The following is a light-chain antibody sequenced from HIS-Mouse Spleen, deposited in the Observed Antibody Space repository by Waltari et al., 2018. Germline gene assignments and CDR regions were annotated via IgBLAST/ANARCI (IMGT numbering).Light chain of an antibody. J-gene: IGKJ1*01. CDR1: QGISSY. CDR3: QQLNSYPPT. Sequence: DIQLTQSPSFLSASVGDRVTITGRASQGISSYLAWYQQKPGKAPKLLIYAASTLQSGVTSRFSGSGSGTEFTLTISSLQPEDFATYYCQQLNSYPPTFGQGTKVEIK. CDR2: AAS. V-gene: IGKV1-9*01.